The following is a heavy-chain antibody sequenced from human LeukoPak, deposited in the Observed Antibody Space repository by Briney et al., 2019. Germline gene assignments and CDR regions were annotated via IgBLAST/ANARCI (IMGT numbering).Heavy chain of an antibody. Sequence: ASVKVSCKASGYTFTSYDINWVRQATGQGLEWMGWMNPNSGNTGYAQKFQGRVTMTRNTSISTAYMELSSLRSEDTAVYYCARDRSNWGNDAFDIWGQGTMVTVSS. D-gene: IGHD7-27*01. CDR3: ARDRSNWGNDAFDI. J-gene: IGHJ3*02. V-gene: IGHV1-8*01. CDR1: GYTFTSYD. CDR2: MNPNSGNT.